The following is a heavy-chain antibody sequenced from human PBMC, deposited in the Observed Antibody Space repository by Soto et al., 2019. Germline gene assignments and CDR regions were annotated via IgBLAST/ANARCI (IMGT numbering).Heavy chain of an antibody. J-gene: IGHJ6*02. D-gene: IGHD4-17*01. CDR2: VNHSGST. V-gene: IGHV4-34*01. Sequence: SETLSLTCAVYGGSFSAYYWSWIRQPPGKGLEWIGEVNHSGSTNYNPSLKSRVTISIDTSKNQFSLKLSSVTAADTAVYYCARVRMTTATFYYYYAMDVWGQGATVTVSS. CDR3: ARVRMTTATFYYYYAMDV. CDR1: GGSFSAYY.